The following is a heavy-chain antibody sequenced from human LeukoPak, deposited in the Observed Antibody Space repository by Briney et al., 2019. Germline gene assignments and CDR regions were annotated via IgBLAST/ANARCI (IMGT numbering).Heavy chain of an antibody. V-gene: IGHV3-23*01. CDR2: ISGSGGST. Sequence: GGSLRLSCAASGFTFSSYGMSWVRQAPGKGLEWVSAISGSGGSTYYADSVKGRFTISRDNSKNTLYLQMNSLRAEDTAVYYCANFQGLTVRLDYYDSSGYSDYWGQGTLVTVSS. CDR1: GFTFSSYG. J-gene: IGHJ4*02. D-gene: IGHD3-22*01. CDR3: ANFQGLTVRLDYYDSSGYSDY.